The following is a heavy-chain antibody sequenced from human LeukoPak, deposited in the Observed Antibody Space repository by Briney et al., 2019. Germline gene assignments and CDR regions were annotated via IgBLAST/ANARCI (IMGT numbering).Heavy chain of an antibody. V-gene: IGHV3-30-3*01. CDR3: ARDLQQGYYDSSGSDY. J-gene: IGHJ4*02. Sequence: GGSLRLSCAASGFTFSSYAMHWVRQAPGKGLEWVAVISYDGSNKYYADSVKGRFTISRDNSKNTLYLQMNSLRAEDTAVYYCARDLQQGYYDSSGSDYWGQGTLVTVSS. CDR1: GFTFSSYA. D-gene: IGHD3-22*01. CDR2: ISYDGSNK.